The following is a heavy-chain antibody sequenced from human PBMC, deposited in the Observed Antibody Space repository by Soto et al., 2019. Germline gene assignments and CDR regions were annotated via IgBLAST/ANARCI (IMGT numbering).Heavy chain of an antibody. D-gene: IGHD1-26*01. CDR3: ARGSRGSYYEYFQH. CDR2: IYYSGST. J-gene: IGHJ1*01. CDR1: GGSISSGGYY. Sequence: PSETLSLTCTVSGGSISSGGYYWSWIRQHPGKGLEWIGYIYYSGSTYYNPSLKSRVTISVDTSKNQFSLKLSSVTAADTAVYYCARGSRGSYYEYFQHWGQGTLVTVSS. V-gene: IGHV4-31*03.